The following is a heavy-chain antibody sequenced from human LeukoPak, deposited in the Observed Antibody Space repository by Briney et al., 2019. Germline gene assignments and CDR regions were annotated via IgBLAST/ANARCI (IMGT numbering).Heavy chain of an antibody. J-gene: IGHJ4*02. CDR3: AKDWSGPLDY. D-gene: IGHD3/OR15-3a*01. V-gene: IGHV3-30*02. CDR2: IWSDGSNG. CDR1: GFTFSSYG. Sequence: GGSLRLSCAASGFTFSSYGMHWVRQAPGKGLEWVASIWSDGSNGNYADSVKGRFTISRDNSKNTLYLQMNSLRAEDTAVYYCAKDWSGPLDYWGQGTLVTVSP.